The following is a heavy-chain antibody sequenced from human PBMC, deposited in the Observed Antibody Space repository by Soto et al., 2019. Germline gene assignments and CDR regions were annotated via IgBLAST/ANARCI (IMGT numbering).Heavy chain of an antibody. V-gene: IGHV1-69*06. CDR2: LIPIFGTT. J-gene: IGHJ4*02. D-gene: IGHD3-9*01. CDR3: ERVDGKKPFDA. CDR1: GGTVNTYE. Sequence: QLQLVQSGAEVKKTGSSVKVSCKASGGTVNTYEITWVRQAPGRGPEWMGGLIPIFGTTTYAESFQGRLTITADKSMSIVNRKRRSLTLGDTAFYFWERVDGKKPFDAGGQEPLVPVS.